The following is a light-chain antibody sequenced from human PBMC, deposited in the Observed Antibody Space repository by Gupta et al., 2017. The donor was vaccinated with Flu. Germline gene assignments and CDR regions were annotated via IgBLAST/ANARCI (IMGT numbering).Light chain of an antibody. J-gene: IGLJ3*02. V-gene: IGLV1-47*01. CDR1: SSNIGSNY. CDR2: RND. Sequence: QSVLAQSPSASGTLGQRVPISCSGSSSNIGSNYVYWYQQLPGTAPTLLIYRNDKRPSGVPDRFSGSKSGTSASLDISGLRSEDEVDYYWGAWDGSLSGVVFGGGTKLTVL. CDR3: GAWDGSLSGVV.